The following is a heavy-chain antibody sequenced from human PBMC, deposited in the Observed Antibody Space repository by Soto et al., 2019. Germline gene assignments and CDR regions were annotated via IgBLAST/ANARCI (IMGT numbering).Heavy chain of an antibody. V-gene: IGHV3-15*07. CDR1: SVTFSKTW. J-gene: IGHJ6*02. Sequence: EVQLVESGGGLVKPGGSLRLSCVVSSVTFSKTWMNWVRQAPGKGLEWVGRVKGKSDGGTADYAAPVQGRFTVSRDDSEGTLYLQMNSLKAEDTAVYYCVYNMDVWGQGTTVTVSS. CDR2: VKGKSDGGTA. CDR3: VYNMDV. D-gene: IGHD1-1*01.